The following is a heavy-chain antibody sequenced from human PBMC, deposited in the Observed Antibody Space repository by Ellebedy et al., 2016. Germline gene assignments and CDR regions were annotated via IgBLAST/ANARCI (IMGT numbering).Heavy chain of an antibody. CDR3: ARKYSSGWTDAFDI. V-gene: IGHV4-59*01. Sequence: SETLSLTCTVSGGSISSYYWSWIRQPPGKGLEWIGYIYYSGSTNYNPSLKSRVTISVDTSKNQFSLKLSSVTAADTAVYYCARKYSSGWTDAFDIWGQGTMVTVSS. J-gene: IGHJ3*02. CDR1: GGSISSYY. CDR2: IYYSGST. D-gene: IGHD6-19*01.